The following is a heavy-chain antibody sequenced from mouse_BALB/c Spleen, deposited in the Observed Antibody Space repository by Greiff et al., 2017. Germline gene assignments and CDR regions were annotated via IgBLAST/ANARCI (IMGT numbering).Heavy chain of an antibody. J-gene: IGHJ2*01. CDR3: ARRLALDY. CDR2: IYPGSGST. CDR1: GYNFTSYW. V-gene: IGHV1-55*01. Sequence: VQLQQPGAELVKPGTSVKLSCKASGYNFTSYWINWVKLRPGQGLEWIGDIYPGSGSTNYNEKFKSKATLTVDTSSSTAYMQLSSLASEDSALYYCARRLALDYWGQGTTLTVSS.